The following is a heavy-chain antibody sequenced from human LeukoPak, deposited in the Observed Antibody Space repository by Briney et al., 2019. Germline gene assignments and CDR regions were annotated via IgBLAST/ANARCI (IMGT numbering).Heavy chain of an antibody. CDR3: ARDPPWAAGMGTGNY. D-gene: IGHD6-13*01. Sequence: SETLSLTCTVSGVSVSGGSYYWGWIRQPPGKGLEWIGNINYSGRNYYNSALKSRVTISVDTSKNQFSLKLSSVTAADTAVYYCARDPPWAAGMGTGNYWGQGTLVTVSS. V-gene: IGHV4-39*07. CDR2: INYSGRN. J-gene: IGHJ4*02. CDR1: GVSVSGGSYY.